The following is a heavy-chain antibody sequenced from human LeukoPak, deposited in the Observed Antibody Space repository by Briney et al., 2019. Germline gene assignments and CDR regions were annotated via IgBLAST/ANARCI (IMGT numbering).Heavy chain of an antibody. J-gene: IGHJ5*02. V-gene: IGHV4-4*02. D-gene: IGHD3-10*01. Sequence: PSETLSLTCAVSGGSISSSNWWSWVRQPPGKGLEWIGEIYHSGSTNYNPSLKSRVTISVDKSKNQFSLKLSSVTAADTAVYYCARSSAITSPEVLLWFGELLTFDPWGQGTLVTVSS. CDR2: IYHSGST. CDR3: ARSSAITSPEVLLWFGELLTFDP. CDR1: GGSISSSNW.